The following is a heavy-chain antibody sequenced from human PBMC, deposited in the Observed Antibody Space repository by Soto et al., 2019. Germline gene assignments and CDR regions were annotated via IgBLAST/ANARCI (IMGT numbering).Heavy chain of an antibody. Sequence: SLRLSCEASGVNFSRYGMHWVRQAPGKGLEWVAVIWYDGSNKYYADSVKGRFTISRDNSKNTLYLQMNSLRAEDTAVYYCARGWYYFDYWGQGTLVTVSS. CDR3: ARGWYYFDY. CDR2: IWYDGSNK. V-gene: IGHV3-33*01. J-gene: IGHJ4*02. D-gene: IGHD2-8*01. CDR1: GVNFSRYG.